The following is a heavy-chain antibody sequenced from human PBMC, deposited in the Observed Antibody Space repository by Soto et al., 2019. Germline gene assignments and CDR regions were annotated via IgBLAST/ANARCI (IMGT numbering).Heavy chain of an antibody. CDR3: ARYTTTWYLDY. V-gene: IGHV6-1*01. Sequence: QLQQSGPGLVKPSQTLSLTCAISGDSVSSNNAAWNWIRQSPSGGLEWLGRTYYRSKWYSDYGVSVRVRISITPDTSKNQFSLQLDSVTPEDTAVYYCARYTTTWYLDYWGQGTLVTVSS. CDR2: TYYRSKWYS. D-gene: IGHD6-13*01. CDR1: GDSVSSNNAA. J-gene: IGHJ4*02.